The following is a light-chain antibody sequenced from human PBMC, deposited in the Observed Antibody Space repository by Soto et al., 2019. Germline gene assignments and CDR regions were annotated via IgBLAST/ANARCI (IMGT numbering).Light chain of an antibody. V-gene: IGKV3-11*01. CDR3: QQRAN. J-gene: IGKJ5*01. CDR2: GTS. Sequence: EIVLTQSPASLALSPGERATLSCRAGLSVTGYLAWYQQRPNQAPRLLIHGTSNRATGIPARFSGEGSGTDFTLTISSLEPEDSAVYYCQQRANFGQGTRLEIK. CDR1: LSVTGY.